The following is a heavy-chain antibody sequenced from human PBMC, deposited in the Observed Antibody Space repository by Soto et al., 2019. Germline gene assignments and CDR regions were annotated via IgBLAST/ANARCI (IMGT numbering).Heavy chain of an antibody. D-gene: IGHD2-15*01. V-gene: IGHV5-51*01. Sequence: XESLKLSCKSSGYIFIDYWVGLVLQMPGKGLEWMGIVYPRDSDTRYSPSFQGQVTISADRSTGTAFLQWRSLKASDTALYYCARTPLPGYSIHFNSWGQGTLVTVSS. CDR3: ARTPLPGYSIHFNS. CDR2: VYPRDSDT. J-gene: IGHJ4*02. CDR1: GYIFIDYW.